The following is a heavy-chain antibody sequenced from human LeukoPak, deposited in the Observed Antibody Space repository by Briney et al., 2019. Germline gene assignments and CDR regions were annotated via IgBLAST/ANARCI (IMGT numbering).Heavy chain of an antibody. CDR3: AKDRRLGAVAGGGAFDI. J-gene: IGHJ3*02. CDR1: GFTFSSYA. CDR2: VSGSGGST. Sequence: GGSLRLSCAASGFTFSSYAMSWVRQAPGKGLEWVSAVSGSGGSTYYADSVKGRFTISRDNSKNTLYLQMNSLRAEDTAVYYCAKDRRLGAVAGGGAFDIWGQGTMVTVSS. D-gene: IGHD6-19*01. V-gene: IGHV3-23*01.